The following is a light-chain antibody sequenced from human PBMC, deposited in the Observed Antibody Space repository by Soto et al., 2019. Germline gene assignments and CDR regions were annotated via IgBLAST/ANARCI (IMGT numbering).Light chain of an antibody. Sequence: VLAQSPATLSLSPGARATVSFRASQSVSSSLAWYQQKTGQSPRLLTSGASTRAADFPAGFSGSGSGTEFILTISSLQSEDFAFYYCQQYDDWPWTFGQGTKVDI. CDR2: GAS. V-gene: IGKV3-15*01. J-gene: IGKJ1*01. CDR1: QSVSSS. CDR3: QQYDDWPWT.